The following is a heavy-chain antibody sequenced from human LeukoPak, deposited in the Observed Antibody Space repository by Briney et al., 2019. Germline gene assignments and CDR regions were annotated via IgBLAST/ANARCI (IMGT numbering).Heavy chain of an antibody. CDR1: GGSISSYY. D-gene: IGHD3-9*01. CDR3: AGSYYDILTGPMNWYFDL. CDR2: IYYSGST. Sequence: SETLSLTCTVSGGSISSYYWSWIRQPPGKGLEWIGYIYYSGSTNYNPSLKSRVTISVDTSKNQFSLKLSSVTAADTAVYYCAGSYYDILTGPMNWYFDLWGRGTLVTVSS. V-gene: IGHV4-59*01. J-gene: IGHJ2*01.